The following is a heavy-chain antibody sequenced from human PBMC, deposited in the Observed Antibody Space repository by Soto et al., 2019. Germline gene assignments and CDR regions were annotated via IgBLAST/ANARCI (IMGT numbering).Heavy chain of an antibody. Sequence: PSETLSLTCAVYGGSFSGYYWSWIRQPPGKGLEWIGEINHSGSTYYNPSLKSRVTISVDTSKNQFSLKLSSVTAADTAVYYCSCGTFYYYGMDVWGQGTTVTVS. D-gene: IGHD1-1*01. CDR2: INHSGST. V-gene: IGHV4-34*01. J-gene: IGHJ6*02. CDR1: GGSFSGYY. CDR3: SCGTFYYYGMDV.